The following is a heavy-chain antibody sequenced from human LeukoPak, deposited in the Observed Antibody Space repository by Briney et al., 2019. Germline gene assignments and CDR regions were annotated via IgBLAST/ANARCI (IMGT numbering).Heavy chain of an antibody. Sequence: SETLSLTCTVSGYSISSGYYWGWIRQPPGKGLEWIGSIYHSGSTYYNPSLKSRVTISVDTSKNQFSLKLSSVTAADTAVYYCARVDLGGWYKQTFTFDYWGQGTLVTVSS. CDR2: IYHSGST. V-gene: IGHV4-38-2*02. CDR3: ARVDLGGWYKQTFTFDY. CDR1: GYSISSGYY. D-gene: IGHD6-19*01. J-gene: IGHJ4*02.